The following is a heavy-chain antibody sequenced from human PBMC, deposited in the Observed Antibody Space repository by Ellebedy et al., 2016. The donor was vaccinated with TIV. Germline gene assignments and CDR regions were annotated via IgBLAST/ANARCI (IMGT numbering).Heavy chain of an antibody. J-gene: IGHJ4*02. CDR1: GFTFSGHG. CDR2: IWYDGSDK. CDR3: ARAVGSWGTGAPY. Sequence: GESLKISCAASGFTFSGHGMHWVRQAPGKGLEWVAVIWYDGSDKYYADSVKGRFPISRDNAKDTLHLQMNSVRVEDTAVYYCARAVGSWGTGAPYWGQGTLVSVSS. V-gene: IGHV3-33*01. D-gene: IGHD3-16*01.